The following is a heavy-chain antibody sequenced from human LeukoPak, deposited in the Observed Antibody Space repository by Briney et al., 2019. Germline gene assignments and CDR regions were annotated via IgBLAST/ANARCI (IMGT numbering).Heavy chain of an antibody. V-gene: IGHV1-2*02. CDR2: INPNSGGT. CDR1: GYTFTGYY. D-gene: IGHD6-6*01. J-gene: IGHJ4*02. Sequence: ASVKVSCKASGYTFTGYYMHWVRQAPGQGLEWMGWINPNSGGTNYAQKFQDRVTMTTDTSTSTAYMEMGSLRSDDTGVYYCAIGTSIAGRPDSWGKGTLVTVSS. CDR3: AIGTSIAGRPDS.